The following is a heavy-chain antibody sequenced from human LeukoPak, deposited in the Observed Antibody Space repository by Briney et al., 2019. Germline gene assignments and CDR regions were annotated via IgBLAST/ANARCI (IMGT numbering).Heavy chain of an antibody. CDR3: ASYTARLPIAVDDNWFDP. V-gene: IGHV4-34*01. CDR2: ISHSGST. J-gene: IGHJ5*02. D-gene: IGHD6-19*01. CDR1: GGSLSGYY. Sequence: SETLSLTCAVYGGSLSGYYWSWIRQPPGKGLEWIGEISHSGSTNYNPSLKSRVTISVDTSKNQFSLKLTSVTAADTAIYYCASYTARLPIAVDDNWFDPWGRGTLVTVSS.